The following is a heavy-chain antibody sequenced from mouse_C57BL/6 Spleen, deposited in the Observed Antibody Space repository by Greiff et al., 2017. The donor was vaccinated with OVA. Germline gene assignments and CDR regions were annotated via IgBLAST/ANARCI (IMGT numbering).Heavy chain of an antibody. CDR2: IYPGGGYT. CDR3: ARRSGYDAMDY. Sequence: VQLQQSGAELVRPGTSVKMSCKASGYTFTNYWIGWAKQRPGHGLEWIGDIYPGGGYTNYNEKFKGKATLTADKSSSTAYMQFSSLTSEDAAIYYCARRSGYDAMDYWGQGTSVTVSS. V-gene: IGHV1-63*01. CDR1: GYTFTNYW. J-gene: IGHJ4*01. D-gene: IGHD3-2*02.